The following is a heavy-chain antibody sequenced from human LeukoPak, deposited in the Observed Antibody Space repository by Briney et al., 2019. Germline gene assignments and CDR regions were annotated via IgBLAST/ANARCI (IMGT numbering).Heavy chain of an antibody. V-gene: IGHV4-59*08. CDR3: ARRKGIGGYKDWFDP. CDR2: INYSGSA. Sequence: SETLSLTCTVSGGSISTFYWSWIRQPPGKGLEWIGYINYSGSAGYNPSLKSRVTMSVDTSRNQFSLKLRSVTAADTAIYYCARRKGIGGYKDWFDPWGQGTLVTVSP. CDR1: GGSISTFY. D-gene: IGHD6-19*01. J-gene: IGHJ5*02.